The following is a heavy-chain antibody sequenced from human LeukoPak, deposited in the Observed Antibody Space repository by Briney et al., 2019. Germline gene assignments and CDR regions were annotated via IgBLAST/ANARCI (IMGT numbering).Heavy chain of an antibody. D-gene: IGHD3-3*01. J-gene: IGHJ3*02. CDR3: ARIHQSITIFGVVIDAFDI. CDR2: INTTNGNT. Sequence: ASVKVSCKASGYSFINYGINWVRQAPGQGLEWTGWINTTNGNTNFAQKFQGRVTMTTDTSTSTAYMELRSLRSDDTAVYYCARIHQSITIFGVVIDAFDIWGQGTMVTVSS. V-gene: IGHV1-18*01. CDR1: GYSFINYG.